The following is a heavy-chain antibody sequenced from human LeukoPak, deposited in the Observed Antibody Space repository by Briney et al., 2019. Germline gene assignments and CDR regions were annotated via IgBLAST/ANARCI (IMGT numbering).Heavy chain of an antibody. CDR1: GFSFSNYA. V-gene: IGHV3-23*01. Sequence: PGGSLRLSCAASGFSFSNYAMSWVRQGPGKGLEWVSAIGGSIGSTSYTDSVKGRFTISRDNSKNTLSLQMNSLRVEDTAVYYCVKDFVVVPGLVNYFDYWGQGTLVTVSS. CDR2: IGGSIGST. CDR3: VKDFVVVPGLVNYFDY. D-gene: IGHD2-2*01. J-gene: IGHJ4*02.